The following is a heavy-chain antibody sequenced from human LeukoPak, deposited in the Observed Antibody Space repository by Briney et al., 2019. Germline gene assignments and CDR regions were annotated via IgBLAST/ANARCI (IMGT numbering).Heavy chain of an antibody. V-gene: IGHV3-33*08. D-gene: IGHD6-13*01. J-gene: IGHJ4*02. CDR3: ASGPAGTHFDY. CDR2: IWYDGSNK. Sequence: GGSLRLSCAASGFTFDDYAMHWVRQAPGKGLEWVAIIWYDGSNKYYADSVKGRFTISRDNSKNTLYLQMNSLRAEDTAVYYCASGPAGTHFDYWGQGTLVTVSS. CDR1: GFTFDDYA.